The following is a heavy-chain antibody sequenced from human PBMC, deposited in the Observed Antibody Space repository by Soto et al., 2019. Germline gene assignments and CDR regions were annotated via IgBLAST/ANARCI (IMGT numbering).Heavy chain of an antibody. J-gene: IGHJ4*02. CDR1: GSSISSGGYY. CDR3: ARENHQLPMAGSVIDY. Sequence: SETLSVTCTVSGSSISSGGYYGSLIRQHPWKGLEWIGYIYYSGSTYYNASLKSRVTISVDTSKNQFSLKLSSVTAAEKAVYYCARENHQLPMAGSVIDYWGQGILVTVSS. CDR2: IYYSGST. V-gene: IGHV4-31*03. D-gene: IGHD2-2*01.